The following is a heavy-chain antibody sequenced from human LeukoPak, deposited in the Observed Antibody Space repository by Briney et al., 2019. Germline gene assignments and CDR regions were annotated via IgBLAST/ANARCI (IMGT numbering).Heavy chain of an antibody. J-gene: IGHJ4*02. CDR3: ARADTASSSYFYY. D-gene: IGHD6-6*01. CDR2: IGTAGDT. V-gene: IGHV3-13*01. CDR1: GFTFSSYD. Sequence: GGSLRLSCAASGFTFSSYDMHWVRQATGKGLEWVSAIGTAGDTYYPGSVKGRFTISRENAKNSLYLQMNSLRAGDTAVYYCARADTASSSYFYYWGQGTLVTVSS.